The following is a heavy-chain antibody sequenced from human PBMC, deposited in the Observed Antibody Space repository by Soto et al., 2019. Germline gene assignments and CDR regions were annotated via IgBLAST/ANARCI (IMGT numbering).Heavy chain of an antibody. Sequence: QVQLVRSGAEVKKPGSSVKVSCKASGGTFSSYAISWVRQAPGQVLEWMGGIITIFGTAYYAQQFQGRVTITADESTNTAYMELSSLRAEDTAVYYCARSTGIAVAGRSGANWFSHGGQGTLVIVSA. D-gene: IGHD6-19*01. J-gene: IGHJ5*02. CDR3: ARSTGIAVAGRSGANWFSH. CDR2: IITIFGTA. CDR1: GGTFSSYA. V-gene: IGHV1-69*01.